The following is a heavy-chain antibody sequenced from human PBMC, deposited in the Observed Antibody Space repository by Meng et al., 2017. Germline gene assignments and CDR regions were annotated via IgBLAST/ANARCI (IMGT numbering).Heavy chain of an antibody. CDR2: INAGNSDT. CDR3: ARAIAVSGTGRFDY. J-gene: IGHJ4*02. V-gene: IGHV1-3*01. D-gene: IGHD6-19*01. CDR1: GYTLATYA. Sequence: QVQLVQSEAEVKRPGAAVKVSCKASGYTLATYAIQWVRQAPGKRLEWMGWINAGNSDTKYSQKLQGRVTITRDTSASTVYMEVSSLRSEDTGVYYCARAIAVSGTGRFDYWGQGTLVTVSS.